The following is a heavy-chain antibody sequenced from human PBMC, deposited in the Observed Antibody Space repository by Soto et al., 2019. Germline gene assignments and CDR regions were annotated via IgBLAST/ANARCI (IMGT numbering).Heavy chain of an antibody. D-gene: IGHD6-19*01. CDR1: GYTFTSYG. CDR2: ISAYNGNT. Sequence: ASVKVSCKASGYTFTSYGISWVRQAPGQGLEWMGWISAYNGNTNYAQKLQGRVTMTTDTSTSTAYMELRSLRSDDTAVYYCARLLGTNSSGLNLGFEPWGQGTLVTVSS. CDR3: ARLLGTNSSGLNLGFEP. J-gene: IGHJ5*02. V-gene: IGHV1-18*04.